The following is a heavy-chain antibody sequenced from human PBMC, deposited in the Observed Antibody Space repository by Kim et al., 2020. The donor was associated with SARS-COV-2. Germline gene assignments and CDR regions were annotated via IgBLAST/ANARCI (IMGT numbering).Heavy chain of an antibody. CDR3: ARVGLGYYYGSGSYSNAFDI. J-gene: IGHJ3*02. D-gene: IGHD3-10*01. CDR2: IYYSGST. CDR1: GGSISSYY. V-gene: IGHV4-59*01. Sequence: SETLSLTCTVSGGSISSYYWSWIRQPPGKGLEWIGYIYYSGSTNYNPSLKSRVTISVDTSKNQFSLKLSSVTAADTAVYYCARVGLGYYYGSGSYSNAFDICGQGTMVTVSS.